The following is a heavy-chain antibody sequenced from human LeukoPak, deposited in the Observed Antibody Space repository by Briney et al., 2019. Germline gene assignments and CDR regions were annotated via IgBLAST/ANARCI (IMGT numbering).Heavy chain of an antibody. CDR1: GYTLTELS. V-gene: IGHV1-24*01. J-gene: IGHJ4*02. D-gene: IGHD3-22*01. CDR2: FDPEDGET. Sequence: GASVKVSCKVSGYTLTELSMHWVRQAPGKGLEWMGGFDPEDGETIYAQKFQGRVTMTEDTSTDTAYMELSSLRSEDTAVYYCARGRSSAGYYYDSSGYIFDYWGQGTLVTVSS. CDR3: ARGRSSAGYYYDSSGYIFDY.